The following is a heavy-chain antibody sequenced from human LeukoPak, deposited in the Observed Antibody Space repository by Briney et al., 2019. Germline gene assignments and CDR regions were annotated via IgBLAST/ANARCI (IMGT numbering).Heavy chain of an antibody. V-gene: IGHV3-7*01. CDR1: GFTLSRHW. Sequence: PGGSLRLSCAAAGFTLSRHWMSWVRQAKGKGLECVAKIREDGSEKHYVDSVKGRFTISRDNAKNSLYLQMTSLRAEDTAVYYCAKLRVAVAGPFDYWGQGTLVTVSS. CDR2: IREDGSEK. J-gene: IGHJ4*02. D-gene: IGHD6-19*01. CDR3: AKLRVAVAGPFDY.